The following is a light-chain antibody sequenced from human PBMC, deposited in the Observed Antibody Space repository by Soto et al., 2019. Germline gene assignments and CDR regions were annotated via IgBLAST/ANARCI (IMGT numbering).Light chain of an antibody. CDR3: EVWDRGSAPL. CDR2: YDS. Sequence: SYELTQPPSVSVAPGKTARITCGGNNIGSKSVHWYQQKPGQAPVLVIYYDSDRPSGIPERFTGSNSGNTATRTSSRVEAEDEAGYYCEVWDRGSAPLVGGGTKVTVL. CDR1: NIGSKS. J-gene: IGLJ2*01. V-gene: IGLV3-21*04.